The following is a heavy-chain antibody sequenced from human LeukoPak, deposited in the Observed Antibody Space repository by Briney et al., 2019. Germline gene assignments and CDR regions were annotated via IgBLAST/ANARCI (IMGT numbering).Heavy chain of an antibody. CDR3: ARQGYDSSGYYRFDP. CDR1: GGSISSYY. D-gene: IGHD3-22*01. Sequence: SETLSLTCTVSGGSISSYYWSLIRQPPGKGLEWIGYIHYSGSTNYNPSLKSRVTISVATSKNQFSLKLSSVTAADTAVYYCARQGYDSSGYYRFDPWGRGTLVPVSS. J-gene: IGHJ2*01. V-gene: IGHV4-59*08. CDR2: IHYSGST.